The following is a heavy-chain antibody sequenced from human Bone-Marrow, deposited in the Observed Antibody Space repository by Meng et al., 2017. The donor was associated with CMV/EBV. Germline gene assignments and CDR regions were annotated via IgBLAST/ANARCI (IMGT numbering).Heavy chain of an antibody. J-gene: IGHJ4*02. V-gene: IGHV4-34*01. Sequence: VYFSNYCWAWIRQRAGRGLEWVGEIRRNESTNYNPSLRSQVTISVDTSKNQFSLKLSSVTAADTAVYSCARGLGYEGQQLVLAGFDYWGQGTLVTVSS. D-gene: IGHD6-13*01. CDR3: ARGLGYEGQQLVLAGFDY. CDR1: VYFSNYC. CDR2: IRRNEST.